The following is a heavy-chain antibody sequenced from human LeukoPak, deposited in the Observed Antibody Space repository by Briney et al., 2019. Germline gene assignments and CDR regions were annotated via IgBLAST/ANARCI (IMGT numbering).Heavy chain of an antibody. CDR2: IRNRANSYTT. D-gene: IGHD1-26*01. V-gene: IGHV3-72*01. Sequence: GGTLRFSFTASGITFSDHYMDLVRQSPGKRVEWVGHIRNRANSYTTFYAASVKGRFTISRDDSKNSLYLQMNSLQTEDTAVYYCADLGDTLWGQGTLVTVSS. J-gene: IGHJ4*02. CDR1: GITFSDHY. CDR3: ADLGDTL.